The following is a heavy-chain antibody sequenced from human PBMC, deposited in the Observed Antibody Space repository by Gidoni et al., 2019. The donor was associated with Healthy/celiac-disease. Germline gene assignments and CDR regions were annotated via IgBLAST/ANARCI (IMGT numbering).Heavy chain of an antibody. CDR3: ARSVITFGGVIVPDFDY. D-gene: IGHD3-16*02. V-gene: IGHV1-2*02. CDR1: GYTFTGYY. Sequence: QVQLVQSGAEVKKPGASVKVSCKASGYTFTGYYMHWVRQAPGQGLEWMGWINPNSGGTNYAQKFQGRVTMTRDTSISTAYMELSRLRSDDTAVYYCARSVITFGGVIVPDFDYWGQGTLVTVSS. J-gene: IGHJ4*02. CDR2: INPNSGGT.